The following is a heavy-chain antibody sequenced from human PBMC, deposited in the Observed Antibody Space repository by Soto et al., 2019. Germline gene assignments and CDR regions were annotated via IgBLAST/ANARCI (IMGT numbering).Heavy chain of an antibody. CDR2: IYYSGST. V-gene: IGHV4-59*01. CDR1: GGSISGYY. J-gene: IGHJ4*02. Sequence: QVQLQESGPGLVKPSETLSLTCTVSGGSISGYYWSWIRQPPGKRLEWIGYIYYSGSTNYNPSLKSRVTISVDSSKNQFSLELRSVTAADTAVYYCARDSVGSGYDWGQGTLVIVSS. CDR3: ARDSVGSGYD. D-gene: IGHD5-12*01.